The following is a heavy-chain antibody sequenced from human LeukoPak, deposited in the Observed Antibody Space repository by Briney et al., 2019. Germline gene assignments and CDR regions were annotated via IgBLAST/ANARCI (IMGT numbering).Heavy chain of an antibody. V-gene: IGHV4-61*02. CDR2: IYTSGST. CDR1: GGSISSGSYY. CDR3: ARGRQWLVHYFDY. D-gene: IGHD6-19*01. Sequence: SETLSLTCTVSGGSISSGSYYWSWIRQPAGKGLEWIGRIYTSGSTNYNPSLKSRVTISVDTSKNQFSLKLSSVTAADTAVYYCARGRQWLVHYFDYWGQGTLVTVSS. J-gene: IGHJ4*02.